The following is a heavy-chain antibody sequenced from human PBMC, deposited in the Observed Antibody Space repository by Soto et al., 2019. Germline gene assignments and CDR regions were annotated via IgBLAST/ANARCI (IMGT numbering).Heavy chain of an antibody. CDR3: AKWVVVVPAAIISSNWFDP. D-gene: IGHD2-2*01. CDR1: GFTFSSYA. J-gene: IGHJ5*02. Sequence: SLRLSCAASGFTFSSYAMSWVRQAPGKGLEWVSAISGSGGSTYYADSVKGRFTISRDNSKNTLYLQMNSLRAEDTAVYYCAKWVVVVPAAIISSNWFDPWGQGTLVTVSS. V-gene: IGHV3-23*01. CDR2: ISGSGGST.